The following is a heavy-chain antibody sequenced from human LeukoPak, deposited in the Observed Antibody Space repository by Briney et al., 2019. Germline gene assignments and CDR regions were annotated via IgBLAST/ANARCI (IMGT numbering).Heavy chain of an antibody. CDR2: VDYSGSI. CDR1: GGSIRSSSYY. V-gene: IGHV4-39*01. D-gene: IGHD2-2*02. J-gene: IGHJ5*02. CDR3: ARSYNNWFDP. Sequence: ETLSLTCAVSGGSIRSSSYYWGRIRQSPGRGLEWIGSVDYSGSINFNPSLKSRVTISADTSKNQFSLKLSSVTAADTAVYYCARSYNNWFDPWGQGTLDPVSS.